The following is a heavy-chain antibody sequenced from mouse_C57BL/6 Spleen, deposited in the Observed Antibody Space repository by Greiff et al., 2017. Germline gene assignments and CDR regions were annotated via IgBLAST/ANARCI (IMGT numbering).Heavy chain of an antibody. J-gene: IGHJ2*01. D-gene: IGHD4-1*01. CDR2: IDPNSGST. CDR1: GYTFTSYW. V-gene: IGHV1-62-3*01. Sequence: QVQLQQPGAELVKPGASVKLSCKASGYTFTSYWMHWVKQRPGRGLEWIGRIDPNSGSTNYNEKFKGKATFTADTSSNTAYMQLSSLTTEDSAIYYCARLGRNYWGQGTTLTVSS. CDR3: ARLGRNY.